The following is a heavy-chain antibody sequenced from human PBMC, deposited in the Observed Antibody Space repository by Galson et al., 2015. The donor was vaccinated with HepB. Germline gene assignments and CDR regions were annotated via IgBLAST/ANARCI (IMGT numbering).Heavy chain of an antibody. CDR3: ARKLAKGWWELRYWYFDL. Sequence: SLRLSCAASGFTFSSHWMSWVRQAPGKGLEWVANIKEDGSEKYYVDSVKGRFTISRDNAKNSLYLQMNSLRAEDTAVYYCARKLAKGWWELRYWYFDLWGRGTLVTVSS. J-gene: IGHJ2*01. CDR2: IKEDGSEK. V-gene: IGHV3-7*01. CDR1: GFTFSSHW. D-gene: IGHD1-26*01.